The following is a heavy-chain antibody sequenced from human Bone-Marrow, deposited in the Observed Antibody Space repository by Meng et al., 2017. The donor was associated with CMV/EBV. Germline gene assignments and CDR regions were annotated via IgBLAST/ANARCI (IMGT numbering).Heavy chain of an antibody. CDR2: IKSKTDGGTT. D-gene: IGHD3-16*02. CDR3: TTDTDMITFGGVIVIGDAFDI. V-gene: IGHV3-15*01. J-gene: IGHJ3*02. CDR1: GFTFSNAW. Sequence: GESLKISCAAPGFTFSNAWMSWVRQAPGKGLEWVGRIKSKTDGGTTDYAAPVKGRFTISRDDSKNTLYLQMNSLKTEDTAVYYCTTDTDMITFGGVIVIGDAFDIWGQGTMVTVSS.